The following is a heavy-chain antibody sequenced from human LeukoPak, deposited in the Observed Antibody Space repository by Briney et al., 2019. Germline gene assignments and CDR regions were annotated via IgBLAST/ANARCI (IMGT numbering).Heavy chain of an antibody. V-gene: IGHV3-23*01. CDR2: ISGSGGST. CDR3: AKAPVTSCRGAFCYPFDS. CDR1: GFTFSSYG. Sequence: GGSRRLSCAASGFTFSSYGMSWVRQAPGKGLEWVSAISGSGGSTYYADSVRGRFTISRDNSRNTMYLQMNSLRVEDAAVYYCAKAPVTSCRGAFCYPFDSWGQGTLVTVSS. J-gene: IGHJ4*02. D-gene: IGHD2-15*01.